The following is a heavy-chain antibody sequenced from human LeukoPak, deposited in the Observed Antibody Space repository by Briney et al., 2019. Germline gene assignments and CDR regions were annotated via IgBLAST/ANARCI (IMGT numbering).Heavy chain of an antibody. D-gene: IGHD2-21*01. Sequence: GGSLRLSCAASGFTFSSYAMSLVRQAPGKGLEWVSAISGSGGSTYYADSVKGRFTISRDNSKNTLYLQMNSLRAEDTAVYYCAKGAYCGGDCSSVEDYWGQGTLVTVSS. V-gene: IGHV3-23*01. CDR3: AKGAYCGGDCSSVEDY. CDR1: GFTFSSYA. CDR2: ISGSGGST. J-gene: IGHJ4*02.